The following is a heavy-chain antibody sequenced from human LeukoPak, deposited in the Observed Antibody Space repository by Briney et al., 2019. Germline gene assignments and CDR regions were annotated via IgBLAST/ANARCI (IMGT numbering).Heavy chain of an antibody. Sequence: PGGSLRLSCAASGFTFSSYSMNWVRQAPGKGLEWVSYISSSGRTIYYAESVKGRFTISRDNAKNSLYLQMNSLRAEDTAVYYCARVASRGQEDYWGQGTLVTVSS. D-gene: IGHD5-12*01. J-gene: IGHJ4*02. V-gene: IGHV3-48*04. CDR2: ISSSGRTI. CDR1: GFTFSSYS. CDR3: ARVASRGQEDY.